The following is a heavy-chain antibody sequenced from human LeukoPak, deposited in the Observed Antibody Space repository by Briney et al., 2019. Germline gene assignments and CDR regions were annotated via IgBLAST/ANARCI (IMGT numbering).Heavy chain of an antibody. CDR1: GFTFSRFW. CDR3: ARDVEGGTFDI. J-gene: IGHJ3*02. CDR2: IDQSGGRN. V-gene: IGHV3-7*05. D-gene: IGHD3-16*01. Sequence: GGSLRLSCAVSGFTFSRFWMNWVRQAPGRGLEWVANIDQSGGRNNYVDSVKGRFTISRDNAKNSLFLEMSSLRADDTAVYFCARDVEGGTFDIWGQGTTVTVSS.